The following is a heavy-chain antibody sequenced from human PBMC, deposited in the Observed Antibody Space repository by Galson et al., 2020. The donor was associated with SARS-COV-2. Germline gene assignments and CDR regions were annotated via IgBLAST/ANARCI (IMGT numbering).Heavy chain of an antibody. CDR3: SRHKVHKFIVGVGVRREYGMDV. V-gene: IGHV5-10-1*01. CDR1: GYTFTGYW. J-gene: IGHJ6*02. D-gene: IGHD2-15*01. Sequence: GESLKISCEGSGYTFTGYWISWVRQMPGKGLEWMARIDPSDSYINYSPSFEGHVTISVDKSINTAYLQWSSLRASDTAMYYCSRHKVHKFIVGVGVRREYGMDVWGQGTTVTVSS. CDR2: IDPSDSYI.